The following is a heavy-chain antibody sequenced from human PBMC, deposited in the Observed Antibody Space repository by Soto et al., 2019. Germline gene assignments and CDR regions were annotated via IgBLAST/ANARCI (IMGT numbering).Heavy chain of an antibody. Sequence: GGSMRISCAASGVTFYNAWMSWVRQAPGKGLEWVGRIKSKTDGGTTDYAAPVKGRFTISRDDSKNTLYLQMNSLKTEDTAVYYCTTDYMTTVTYFDYWGQGTLVTVSS. D-gene: IGHD4-4*01. CDR1: GVTFYNAW. CDR2: IKSKTDGGTT. V-gene: IGHV3-15*01. CDR3: TTDYMTTVTYFDY. J-gene: IGHJ4*02.